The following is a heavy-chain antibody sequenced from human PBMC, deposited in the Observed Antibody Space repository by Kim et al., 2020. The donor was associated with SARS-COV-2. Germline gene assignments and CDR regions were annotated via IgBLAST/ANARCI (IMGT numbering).Heavy chain of an antibody. Sequence: SETLSLTCAVQGGSFRDYYWTWIRQSPGKGLEWIGEISYGGNTKCNPSLGSRVTLSIDTSRNHFSLRMTSVTAADTAVYFCARAYSLQYLDWTATTYYY. CDR2: ISYGGNT. CDR3: ARAYSLQYLDWTATTYYY. V-gene: IGHV4-34*01. CDR1: GGSFRDYY. D-gene: IGHD3-9*01. J-gene: IGHJ6*01.